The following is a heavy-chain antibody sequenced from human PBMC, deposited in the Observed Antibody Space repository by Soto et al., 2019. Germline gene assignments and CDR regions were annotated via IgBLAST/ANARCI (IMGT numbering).Heavy chain of an antibody. D-gene: IGHD2-2*01. Sequence: QVQLVQSGAEVKKPGASVKVSCKASGYTFTGYYMHWVRQAPGQGLEWMGWINPNSGGTNYAQKFQGRVTMTRDTSISTAYMELSRRRSDDTAVYYCARDRSSTSWNNWFDPWGQGTLVTVSS. CDR3: ARDRSSTSWNNWFDP. J-gene: IGHJ5*02. CDR2: INPNSGGT. CDR1: GYTFTGYY. V-gene: IGHV1-2*02.